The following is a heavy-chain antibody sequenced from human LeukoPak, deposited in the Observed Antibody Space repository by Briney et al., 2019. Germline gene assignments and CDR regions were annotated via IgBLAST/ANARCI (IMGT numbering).Heavy chain of an antibody. CDR1: GFTFSSYW. D-gene: IGHD6-13*01. Sequence: PGGSLRLSCAASGFTFSSYWMHWVRQAPGKGLVWVSRINSDGSSTSYADSVKGRFTISRDNSKNTLYLQMNSLRADDTAVYYCAKERSSLFDYWGQGILVTVSS. CDR3: AKERSSLFDY. J-gene: IGHJ4*02. CDR2: INSDGSST. V-gene: IGHV3-74*01.